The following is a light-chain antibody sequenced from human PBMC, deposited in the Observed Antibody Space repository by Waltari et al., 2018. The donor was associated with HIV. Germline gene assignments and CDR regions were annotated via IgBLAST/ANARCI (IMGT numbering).Light chain of an antibody. CDR3: KAWDSDTPKV. J-gene: IGLJ2*01. CDR2: KDG. V-gene: IGLV3-1*01. Sequence: SYELPQPPSVSVSPGQTASIPCSGDKLGVKYACWYQQKPGQSPVLVIYKDGKRPSGIPERFCGFNSGNTATLTISGTQAMDEADYYCKAWDSDTPKVFGGGTKLTVL. CDR1: KLGVKY.